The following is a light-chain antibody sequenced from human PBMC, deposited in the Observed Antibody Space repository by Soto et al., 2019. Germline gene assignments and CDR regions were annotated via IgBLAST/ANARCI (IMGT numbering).Light chain of an antibody. CDR2: GAS. CDR3: QQHGSSPRT. Sequence: EIVLTQSPGTLSLSPGERATLSCRASQSVSSSYLAWYQQKPGQAPRLLIYGASSRATGIPDRFSGSGSGTDFTLTISRLEPEDFAVYYCQQHGSSPRTFDQGTKVDIK. CDR1: QSVSSSY. J-gene: IGKJ1*01. V-gene: IGKV3-20*01.